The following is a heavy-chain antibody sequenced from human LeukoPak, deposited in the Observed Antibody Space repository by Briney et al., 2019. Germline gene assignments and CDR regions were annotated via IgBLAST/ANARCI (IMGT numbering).Heavy chain of an antibody. CDR1: GFTFSSYA. CDR2: ISGSGGST. J-gene: IGHJ5*02. V-gene: IGHV3-23*01. CDR3: AKHTTPDYYGSGSLNWFDP. D-gene: IGHD3-10*01. Sequence: PGGSLRLSCAASGFTFSSYAMSWVRQAPGKGLEWVSAISGSGGSTYYADSVKGRFTISRDNSKNTLYMQMNSLRAEDTAVYHCAKHTTPDYYGSGSLNWFDPWGQGTLVTVSS.